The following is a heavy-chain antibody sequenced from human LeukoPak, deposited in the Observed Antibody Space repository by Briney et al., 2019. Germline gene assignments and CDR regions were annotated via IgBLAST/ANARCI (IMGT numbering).Heavy chain of an antibody. CDR3: ARDRASYGMDV. CDR1: GFTFSTYW. CDR2: INSDGSST. J-gene: IGHJ6*02. Sequence: PGGSLRLSCAASGFTFSTYWMHWVRQAPGKGLVWVSRINSDGSSTAYADSVKGQFTISRDNAKNTLYLQMNSLRVEDTAMYYCARDRASYGMDVGAQGPTVTVSS. V-gene: IGHV3-74*01. D-gene: IGHD3-10*01.